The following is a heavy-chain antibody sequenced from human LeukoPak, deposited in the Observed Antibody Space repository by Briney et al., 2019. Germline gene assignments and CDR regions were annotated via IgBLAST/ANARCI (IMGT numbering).Heavy chain of an antibody. J-gene: IGHJ4*02. CDR3: ARETGYSALMTFPPHL. CDR1: GGTFTNYA. Sequence: AASVKVSCKASGGTFTNYAVSWVRQAPGQGLEWMGRIIPIFGTANYTQKFQGRVTITTDESTSTAYMELSSLRSEDTAVYYCARETGYSALMTFPPHLWGQGTLVTVSS. V-gene: IGHV1-69*05. CDR2: IIPIFGTA. D-gene: IGHD5-18*01.